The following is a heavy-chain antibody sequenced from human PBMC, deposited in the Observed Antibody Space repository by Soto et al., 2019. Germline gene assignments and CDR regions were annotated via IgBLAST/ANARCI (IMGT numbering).Heavy chain of an antibody. CDR2: IYYSGST. V-gene: IGHV4-30-4*02. Sequence: SETLSLTCTVSGGSISSGNYYWSWIRQPPGKGLEWIGYIYYSGSTYYKSSLESRVNISVDTSKNQFSLKLSSVTAEDTAVYYCARARLSRSWWFDPWGQGTLVTVSS. J-gene: IGHJ5*02. CDR3: ARARLSRSWWFDP. D-gene: IGHD3-10*01. CDR1: GGSISSGNYY.